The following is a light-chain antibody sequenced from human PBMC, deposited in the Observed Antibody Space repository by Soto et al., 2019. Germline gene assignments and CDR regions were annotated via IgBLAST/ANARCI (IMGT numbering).Light chain of an antibody. V-gene: IGKV4-1*01. CDR2: LAS. J-gene: IGKJ1*01. CDR1: QSVLYSSDNKNY. Sequence: DIVMTQSPDSLAVSLGERATINCKSSQSVLYSSDNKNYLAWYQQKPGQPPKVLIYLASTRESGFPDRFSGSGSGTDFTLTISSLQAEDVAVYSCQQYYITPRTFGQGTKVEIK. CDR3: QQYYITPRT.